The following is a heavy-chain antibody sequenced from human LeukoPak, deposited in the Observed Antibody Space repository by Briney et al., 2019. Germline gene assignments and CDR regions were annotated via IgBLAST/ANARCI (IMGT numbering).Heavy chain of an antibody. CDR1: GGSISSSSYY. D-gene: IGHD3-9*01. CDR2: IYYSGST. V-gene: IGHV4-39*07. CDR3: ARVERYFDWLYPQFYYYYGMDV. J-gene: IGHJ6*02. Sequence: PSETLSLTCTVSGGSISSSSYYWGWIRQPPGKGLEWIGSIYYSGSTYYNPSLKSRVTISVDTSKNQFSLKLSSVTAADTAVYYCARVERYFDWLYPQFYYYYGMDVWGQGTTVTVSS.